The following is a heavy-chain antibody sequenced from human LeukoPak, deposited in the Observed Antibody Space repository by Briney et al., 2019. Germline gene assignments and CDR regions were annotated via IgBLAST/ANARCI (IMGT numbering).Heavy chain of an antibody. V-gene: IGHV3-30-3*01. J-gene: IGHJ4*02. CDR2: ISYDGSNK. D-gene: IGHD1-26*01. CDR3: ARARYSGSYYPPFDY. CDR1: GFTFSSYA. Sequence: GGSLRLSCAASGFTFSSYAMHWVRQAPGKGLEWVAVISYDGSNKHYADSVKGRFTISRDNSKNTLYLQMNSLRAEDTAVYYCARARYSGSYYPPFDYWGQGTLVTVSS.